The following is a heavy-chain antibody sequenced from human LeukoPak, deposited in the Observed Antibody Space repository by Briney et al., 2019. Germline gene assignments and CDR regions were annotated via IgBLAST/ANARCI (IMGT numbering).Heavy chain of an antibody. CDR2: IYWNDDK. V-gene: IGHV2-5*01. CDR3: AHRRGGSYFRGSFVY. D-gene: IGHD1-26*01. CDR1: GFSLSTSGVG. Sequence: KMSGPTLVNPTQTLTLTCTFSGFSLSTSGVGVGWIRQPPGKALEWLALIYWNDDKRYSPSLKSRLTITKDTSKNQVVLTMTNMDPVDTATYYCAHRRGGSYFRGSFVYWGQGTLVTVSS. J-gene: IGHJ4*02.